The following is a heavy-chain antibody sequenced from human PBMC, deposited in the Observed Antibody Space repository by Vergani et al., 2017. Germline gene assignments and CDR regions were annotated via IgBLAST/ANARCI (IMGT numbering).Heavy chain of an antibody. J-gene: IGHJ5*02. D-gene: IGHD6-13*01. V-gene: IGHV4-34*01. Sequence: QVQLQQWGAGLLKPSETLSLTCAVYGGSFSGYYWSWIRQPPGKGLEWIGEINHSGSTNYNPSLKSRFTISVDTSKNQFSLKLSSVTAADTAVYYCARGDFHFGAWRSSNPFDPWGQGTLVTVSS. CDR3: ARGDFHFGAWRSSNPFDP. CDR2: INHSGST. CDR1: GGSFSGYY.